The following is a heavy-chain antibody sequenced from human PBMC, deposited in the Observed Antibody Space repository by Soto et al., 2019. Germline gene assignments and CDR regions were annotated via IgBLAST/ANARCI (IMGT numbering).Heavy chain of an antibody. V-gene: IGHV1-18*01. D-gene: IGHD6-13*01. CDR2: ISAYNGNT. J-gene: IGHJ4*02. CDR1: GYSCSIYG. Sequence: GAPVKVSRKASGYSCSIYGISWVRQAPGQGRERMSWISAYNGNTKYAQKLQGRVTMTTDVSTSTAYMELRSLRSDDTAVYYCARGGSSSWYSQNFGYWGQGTLVTVSS. CDR3: ARGGSSSWYSQNFGY.